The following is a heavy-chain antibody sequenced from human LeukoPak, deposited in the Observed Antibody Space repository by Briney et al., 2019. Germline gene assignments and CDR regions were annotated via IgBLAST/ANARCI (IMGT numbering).Heavy chain of an antibody. CDR3: AKDRPPHSSSWPIKDY. CDR2: ISYDGSNK. Sequence: GGSLRLSCAASGFTFSSYGMHWVRQAPGKGLEWVAVISYDGSNKYYADSVKGRFTISRDNSKNTLYLQMNSLRAEDTAVYYCAKDRPPHSSSWPIKDYWGQGTLVTVSS. V-gene: IGHV3-30*18. D-gene: IGHD6-13*01. CDR1: GFTFSSYG. J-gene: IGHJ4*02.